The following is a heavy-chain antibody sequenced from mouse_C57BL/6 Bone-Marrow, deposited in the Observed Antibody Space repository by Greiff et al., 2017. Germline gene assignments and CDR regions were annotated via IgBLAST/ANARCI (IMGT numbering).Heavy chain of an antibody. V-gene: IGHV1-74*01. CDR2: IHPSDSDT. D-gene: IGHD2-4*01. Sequence: QVQLKQPGAELVKPGASVKVSCKASGYTFTSYWMHWVKQRPGQGLEWIGRIHPSDSDTNYNQKFKGKATLTVDKSSSTAYMQLSSLTSEDSAVYYCASYDYDVLWYFDVWGTGTTVTVSS. CDR1: GYTFTSYW. CDR3: ASYDYDVLWYFDV. J-gene: IGHJ1*03.